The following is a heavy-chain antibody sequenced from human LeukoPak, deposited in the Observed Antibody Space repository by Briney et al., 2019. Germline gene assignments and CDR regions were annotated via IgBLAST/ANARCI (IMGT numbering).Heavy chain of an antibody. J-gene: IGHJ3*02. CDR1: GFTFSRYW. V-gene: IGHV3-7*01. D-gene: IGHD2-15*01. Sequence: PGGSLRLSCAASGFTFSRYWMSWVRQAPGKGLEWVANIKQDGSEKYYVDSVKGRFTISRDNAKNSLYLHMNSLRADDTAMYYCARCYCSGDSCYSDAFDIWGQGTMVTVSS. CDR3: ARCYCSGDSCYSDAFDI. CDR2: IKQDGSEK.